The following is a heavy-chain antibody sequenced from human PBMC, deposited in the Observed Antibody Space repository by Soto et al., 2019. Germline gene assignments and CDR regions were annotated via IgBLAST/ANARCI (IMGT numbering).Heavy chain of an antibody. J-gene: IGHJ6*02. Sequence: GGSLRLSCTPSGFTFGGYALSWVRQAPGKGLEWVGFIKSKAYGGTTEYAASVKGRFTISRDDSKSIAYLQMNSLKTEDTGVYYCTRDRTIFGVVISIAYAMDVWGQGTTVTVSS. D-gene: IGHD3-3*01. CDR1: GFTFGGYA. CDR2: IKSKAYGGTT. V-gene: IGHV3-49*04. CDR3: TRDRTIFGVVISIAYAMDV.